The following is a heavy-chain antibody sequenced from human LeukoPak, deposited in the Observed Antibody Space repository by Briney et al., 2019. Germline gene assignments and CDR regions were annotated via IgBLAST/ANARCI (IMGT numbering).Heavy chain of an antibody. J-gene: IGHJ1*01. CDR3: ARQYCSSTSCYEYLQH. D-gene: IGHD2-2*01. CDR2: IYPGDSDT. V-gene: IGHV5-51*01. CDR1: GYSFTSYW. Sequence: GESLKISCKGSGYSFTSYWIGWVRQMPGKGLEWMGIIYPGDSDTRYSPSFQGQVTISADKSISTAYLQWSSLKASDTAMYYCARQYCSSTSCYEYLQHWGQGTLVTVSS.